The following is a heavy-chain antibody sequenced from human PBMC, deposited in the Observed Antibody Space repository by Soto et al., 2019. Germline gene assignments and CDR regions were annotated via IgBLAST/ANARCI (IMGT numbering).Heavy chain of an antibody. J-gene: IGHJ1*01. CDR1: GFTFSNYA. V-gene: IGHV3-23*01. D-gene: IGHD3-10*01. Sequence: PGGSLRLSCAASGFTFSNYAMSWVRQAPGSGLEWVSSISGSGGSTFYTNSVKGRFTISRDNFRNTLYLQMNSLRAEDTAVYYCAKMTDSHSGALQNWGQGTQVTVSS. CDR3: AKMTDSHSGALQN. CDR2: ISGSGGST.